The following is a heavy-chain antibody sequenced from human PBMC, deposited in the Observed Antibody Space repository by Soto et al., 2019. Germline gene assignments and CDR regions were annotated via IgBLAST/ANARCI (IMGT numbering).Heavy chain of an antibody. CDR1: GYTFTSYG. J-gene: IGHJ3*02. D-gene: IGHD2-2*01. V-gene: IGHV1-18*01. Sequence: GASVKVSCKASGYTFTSYGISWVRQAPGQGLEWMGWISAYNGNTNYAQKLQGRVTMTTDTSTSTAYMELRSLRSDDTAVYYCARDRTDIVVVPAALRWPPFDAFDSWGQGTMVTFSS. CDR3: ARDRTDIVVVPAALRWPPFDAFDS. CDR2: ISAYNGNT.